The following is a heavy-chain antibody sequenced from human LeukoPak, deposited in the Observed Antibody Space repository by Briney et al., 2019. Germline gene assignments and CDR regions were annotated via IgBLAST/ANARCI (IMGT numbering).Heavy chain of an antibody. CDR1: GFTVSSNY. V-gene: IGHV3-66*01. J-gene: IGHJ4*02. CDR2: IYSGGDT. CDR3: AKERNLEIAVAGTIFDY. Sequence: GGSLRLSCAASGFTVSSNYMGWVRQAPGKGLEWVSVIYSGGDTYYADSVKGRFTISRDNSKNMIYLEMSSLKTEDTAVYYCAKERNLEIAVAGTIFDYWGQGTLVTVSS. D-gene: IGHD6-19*01.